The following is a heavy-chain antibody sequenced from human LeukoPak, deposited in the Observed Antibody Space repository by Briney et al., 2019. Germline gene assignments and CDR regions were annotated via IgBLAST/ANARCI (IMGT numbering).Heavy chain of an antibody. CDR2: INHSGST. CDR1: GGSFSGYY. J-gene: IGHJ4*02. CDR3: ARGPRIAAAGPPDY. V-gene: IGHV4-34*01. D-gene: IGHD6-13*01. Sequence: SETLSLTCAVYGGSFSGYYWSWIRQPPGKGLEWIGGINHSGSTNYNPSLKSRVTISVDTSKNQFSLKLSSVTAADTAVYYCARGPRIAAAGPPDYWGQGTLVTVSS.